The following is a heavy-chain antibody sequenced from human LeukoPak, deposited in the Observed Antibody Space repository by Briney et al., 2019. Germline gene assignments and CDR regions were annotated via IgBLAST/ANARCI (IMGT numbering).Heavy chain of an antibody. CDR1: GGSISSYY. CDR3: ARWGPAAMAHNWFDP. J-gene: IGHJ5*02. V-gene: IGHV4-59*08. Sequence: PSETLSLTCTVSGGSISSYYWSWIRQPPGKGLEGIGDIYYSGSTNYNPSLKSRVTISVDTSKNQFSLKLSSVTAADTAVYYCARWGPAAMAHNWFDPWGQGTLVTVSS. CDR2: IYYSGST. D-gene: IGHD5-18*01.